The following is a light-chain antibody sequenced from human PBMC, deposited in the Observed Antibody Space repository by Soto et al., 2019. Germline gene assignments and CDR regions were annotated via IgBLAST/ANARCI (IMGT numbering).Light chain of an antibody. CDR2: GAS. J-gene: IGKJ1*01. Sequence: EIVMTQSPATLSVSPGERATLSCRASQSVSSNLAWYQQKPGQAPRLLLYGASTRATGFSARFSGSGSGTEFTLTISSLQSEDFAVYYCQQYNNWPRTFGQGTKVDIK. CDR3: QQYNNWPRT. CDR1: QSVSSN. V-gene: IGKV3-15*01.